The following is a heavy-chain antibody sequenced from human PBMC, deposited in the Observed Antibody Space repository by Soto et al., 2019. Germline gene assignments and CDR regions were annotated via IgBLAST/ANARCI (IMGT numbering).Heavy chain of an antibody. CDR2: ISAYNGKA. Sequence: GASVKVSCKASGYTFTSYGISWVRQAPGQGLEWMGRISAYNGKAKYAQKLQGRVTMTTDTSTSTAYMELSSPRSEDTAVYYCARGKYYDILTGYLSYYYYGMDVWGQGTTVTVSS. V-gene: IGHV1-18*01. D-gene: IGHD3-9*01. CDR1: GYTFTSYG. CDR3: ARGKYYDILTGYLSYYYYGMDV. J-gene: IGHJ6*02.